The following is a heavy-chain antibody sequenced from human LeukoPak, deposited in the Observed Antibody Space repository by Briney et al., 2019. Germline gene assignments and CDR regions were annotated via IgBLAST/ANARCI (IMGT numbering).Heavy chain of an antibody. D-gene: IGHD4-17*01. Sequence: GGSLRLSCAASGFTFSSYPMSWVRQAPGKGLEWVSAISGSGGSTYYADSVKGRFTISRDNSKNTLYLQMNSLRAEDTAVYYCAKQSYGDYFFDYWGQGTLVTVSS. CDR3: AKQSYGDYFFDY. CDR2: ISGSGGST. CDR1: GFTFSSYP. V-gene: IGHV3-23*01. J-gene: IGHJ4*02.